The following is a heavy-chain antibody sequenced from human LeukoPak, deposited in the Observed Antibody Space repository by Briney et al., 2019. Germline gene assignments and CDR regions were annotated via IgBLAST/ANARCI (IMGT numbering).Heavy chain of an antibody. CDR3: ASGYSAVGYCSGGSCYSAFDI. Sequence: GASVKVSCKASGYTFTSYGISWVRQPPRQGLEWMGWISAYNGNTNYAQKLQGRVTMTTDTSTSTAYMELRSLRSDDTAVYYCASGYSAVGYCSGGSCYSAFDIWGQGTMVTVSS. D-gene: IGHD2-15*01. V-gene: IGHV1-18*01. CDR1: GYTFTSYG. CDR2: ISAYNGNT. J-gene: IGHJ3*02.